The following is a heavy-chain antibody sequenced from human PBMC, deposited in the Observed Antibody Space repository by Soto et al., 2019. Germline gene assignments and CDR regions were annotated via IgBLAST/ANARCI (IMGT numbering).Heavy chain of an antibody. V-gene: IGHV3-33*05. D-gene: IGHD2-2*01. Sequence: GRSLRLSCAASGFIFSNYGMHWVRQAPGRGLEWVAAIQSDGSIEYYADSVKGRFTVSRDQSKNTLYLQLNSLRSEDTAVYYCARDFCISTSCFDYWGQGTLVTVSS. CDR1: GFIFSNYG. CDR2: IQSDGSIE. CDR3: ARDFCISTSCFDY. J-gene: IGHJ4*02.